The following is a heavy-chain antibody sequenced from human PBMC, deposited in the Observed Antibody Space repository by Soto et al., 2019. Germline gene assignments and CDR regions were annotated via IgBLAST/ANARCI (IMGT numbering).Heavy chain of an antibody. D-gene: IGHD1-26*01. J-gene: IGHJ4*02. V-gene: IGHV4-30-4*01. CDR3: ARVYRMGATKRGGGYYFDY. CDR1: GGSISSGDYY. CDR2: IYYSGST. Sequence: QVQLQESGPGLVKPSQTLSLTCTVSGGSISSGDYYWSWIRQPPGKGLEWTGYIYYSGSTYYNPSLKSRVTISVDTSKNQFSLKLNSVTAADTAVYYCARVYRMGATKRGGGYYFDYWGQGTLVTVSS.